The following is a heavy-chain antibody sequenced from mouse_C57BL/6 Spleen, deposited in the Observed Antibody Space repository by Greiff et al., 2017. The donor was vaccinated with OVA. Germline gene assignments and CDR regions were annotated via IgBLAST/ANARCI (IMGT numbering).Heavy chain of an antibody. CDR3: ARAYSNYGGYFDV. CDR1: GYTFTSYW. V-gene: IGHV1-7*01. J-gene: IGHJ1*03. CDR2: INPSSGYT. D-gene: IGHD2-5*01. Sequence: QVHVKQSGAELAKPGASVKLSCKASGYTFTSYWMHWVKQRPGQGLEWIGYINPSSGYTKYNQKFKDKATLTADKSSSTAYMQLSSLTYEDSAVYYCARAYSNYGGYFDVWGTGTTVTVSS.